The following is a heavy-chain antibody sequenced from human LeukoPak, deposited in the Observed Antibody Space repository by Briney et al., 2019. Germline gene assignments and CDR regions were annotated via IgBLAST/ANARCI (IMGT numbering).Heavy chain of an antibody. CDR1: GFTFSSYT. CDR2: ISYDGSNK. Sequence: PGGSLRLSCAASGFTFSSYTMNWVRQAPGKGLEWVAVISYDGSNKYYADSVKGRFTISRDNSKNTLYLQMNSLRTEDTAVYYCAKGATVASDALDIWGQGTMVTVSS. V-gene: IGHV3-30*18. D-gene: IGHD4-23*01. J-gene: IGHJ3*02. CDR3: AKGATVASDALDI.